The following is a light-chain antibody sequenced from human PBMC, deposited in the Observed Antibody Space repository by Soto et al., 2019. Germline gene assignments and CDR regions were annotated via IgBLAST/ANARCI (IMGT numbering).Light chain of an antibody. Sequence: QSALTQPASVSGSPGQSITISCTGTSSDVGGYNYVSWYQQHPGKAPKLMIYNVYDRPSGISYRFSGSKSGNTASLTISGLQGEAEADYYCSAYTVSRTYVFGTGTKLTVL. CDR1: SSDVGGYNY. CDR3: SAYTVSRTYV. V-gene: IGLV2-14*01. CDR2: NVY. J-gene: IGLJ1*01.